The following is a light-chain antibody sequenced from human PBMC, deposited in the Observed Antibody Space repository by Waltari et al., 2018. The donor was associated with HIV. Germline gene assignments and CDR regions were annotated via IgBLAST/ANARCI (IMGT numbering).Light chain of an antibody. CDR2: WAA. V-gene: IGKV4-1*01. Sequence: DIVMTQSPDSLAVSLGARATINCKSSQSVLFSSNNKNYLAWYRQKPGQPPKLRIYWAATRESGVPDRFSGSGSGTYFTLTITSLQAEDVASYFCQQYYTIPPTFGPGTRVDIK. CDR1: QSVLFSSNNKNY. J-gene: IGKJ3*01. CDR3: QQYYTIPPT.